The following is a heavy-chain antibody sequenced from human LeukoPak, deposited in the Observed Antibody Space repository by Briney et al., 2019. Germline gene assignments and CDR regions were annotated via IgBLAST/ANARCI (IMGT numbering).Heavy chain of an antibody. J-gene: IGHJ4*02. D-gene: IGHD3-10*01. CDR3: ARGGGSGSYGFDY. Sequence: SVKVSCKASGGTFSSYAISWVRQAPGQGLEWMGRIIPIFGTANYAQKFQGRVTITTDESTRTAYMELSSLRSEDTAVYYCARGGGSGSYGFDYWGQGTLVTVSS. CDR1: GGTFSSYA. CDR2: IIPIFGTA. V-gene: IGHV1-69*05.